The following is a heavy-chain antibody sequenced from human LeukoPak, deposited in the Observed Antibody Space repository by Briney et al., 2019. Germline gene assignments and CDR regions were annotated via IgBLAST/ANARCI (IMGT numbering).Heavy chain of an antibody. J-gene: IGHJ5*02. V-gene: IGHV1-46*01. D-gene: IGHD4-23*01. CDR1: GYTFTSYY. CDR3: ARGSRPSYGGPLRFDP. CDR2: INPSGGST. Sequence: ASVKVSCKASGYTFTSYYMHWVRQAPGQGLEWMGIINPSGGSTSYAQKFQGRVTMTRDTSTSTAYMELSSLRSEDTAVYYCARGSRPSYGGPLRFDPWGQGTLVTVSS.